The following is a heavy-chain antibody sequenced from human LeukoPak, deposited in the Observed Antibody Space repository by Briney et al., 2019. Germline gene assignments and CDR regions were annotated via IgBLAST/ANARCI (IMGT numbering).Heavy chain of an antibody. Sequence: GASVEVSCKVSGYTLTELSMHWVRQAPGKGLEWMGGFDPEDGETIYAQKFQGRVTMTEDTSTDTAYMELSSLRSEDTAVYYCATGSVSYYYYYMDVWGKGTTVTVSS. V-gene: IGHV1-24*01. CDR2: FDPEDGET. J-gene: IGHJ6*03. CDR3: ATGSVSYYYYYMDV. CDR1: GYTLTELS.